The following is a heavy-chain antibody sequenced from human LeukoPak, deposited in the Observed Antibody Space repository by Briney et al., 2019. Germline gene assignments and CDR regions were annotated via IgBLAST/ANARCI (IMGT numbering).Heavy chain of an antibody. CDR1: GYRFSSFG. J-gene: IGHJ6*02. CDR3: ARDITMVRGVIIYYYGMDV. V-gene: IGHV1-69*13. D-gene: IGHD3-10*01. CDR2: IIPIFGTA. Sequence: SVKVSCKASGYRFSSFGINWMRQTPGQGLEWMGGIIPIFGTANYAQKFQGRVTITADESTSTAYMELSSLRSEDTAVYYCARDITMVRGVIIYYYGMDVWGQGTTVTVSS.